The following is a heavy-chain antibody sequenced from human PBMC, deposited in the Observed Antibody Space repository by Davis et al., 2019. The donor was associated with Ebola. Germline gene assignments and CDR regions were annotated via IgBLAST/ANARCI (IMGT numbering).Heavy chain of an antibody. CDR3: AKDKTTVTQYWYLDL. J-gene: IGHJ2*01. Sequence: RGSLRLSCVASGLTFSRNWMSWVRQAPRKWLEWVATIKEDGSENYYVDSVKGRSTISRDNTKNSLYLQMDNLRAEDTALYFCAKDKTTVTQYWYLDLWGRGTLVTVSS. CDR1: GLTFSRNW. D-gene: IGHD4-17*01. V-gene: IGHV3-7*01. CDR2: IKEDGSEN.